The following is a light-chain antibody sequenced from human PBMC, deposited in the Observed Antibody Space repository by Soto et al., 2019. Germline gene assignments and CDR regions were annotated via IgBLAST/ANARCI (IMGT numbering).Light chain of an antibody. Sequence: DIQMTQSPSSLSASVGDRVTISRRASQSISKYLNWYQQKPGKVPKFLIYGASSLQSGVPSRFSGSGYGTDFTLNISSLQPEDFATYYCQQSYSSPYTFGQGSKLEIK. V-gene: IGKV1-39*01. CDR3: QQSYSSPYT. J-gene: IGKJ2*01. CDR2: GAS. CDR1: QSISKY.